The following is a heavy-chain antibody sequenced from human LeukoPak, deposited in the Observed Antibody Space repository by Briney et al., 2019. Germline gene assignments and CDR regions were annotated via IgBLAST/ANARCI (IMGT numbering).Heavy chain of an antibody. Sequence: PSETLSLTCAVYCGYFSGFYWSWIRQPPGKGPELIGENKSSGITNYNPSLKSRDTISVATSTTQCSLKLSSVTAADTAVYYYARFSAMAGRNWYFDLWGRGTLVTVSS. CDR3: ARFSAMAGRNWYFDL. J-gene: IGHJ2*01. CDR2: NKSSGIT. D-gene: IGHD5-18*01. V-gene: IGHV4-34*01. CDR1: CGYFSGFY.